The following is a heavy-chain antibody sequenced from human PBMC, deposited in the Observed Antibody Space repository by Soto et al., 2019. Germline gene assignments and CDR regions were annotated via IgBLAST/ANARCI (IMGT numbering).Heavy chain of an antibody. J-gene: IGHJ4*02. CDR1: GRSINSYY. Sequence: SETLSLTCNVSGRSINSYYWSCVRQPPGKGLEWIGYIYDSGITSYNPSLKSRVTMSADTSKNQFSLKLTSVTGADTAVYYCARTYDSNGYANEFDSWGQGILVTVSS. D-gene: IGHD3-22*01. CDR2: IYDSGIT. CDR3: ARTYDSNGYANEFDS. V-gene: IGHV4-59*01.